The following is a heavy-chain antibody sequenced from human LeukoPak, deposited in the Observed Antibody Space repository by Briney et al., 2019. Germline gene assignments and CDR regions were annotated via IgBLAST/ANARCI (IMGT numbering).Heavy chain of an antibody. CDR2: IRNDGGNK. J-gene: IGHJ6*02. CDR1: GFSFSTYG. Sequence: GGSLRLSCATSGFSFSTYGMHWVRQAPGKGLEWVAFIRNDGGNKYYVDSVKGRFTISRDNSKNTLDLQMNSLRAEDTAVYYCARDKYYYYYGMDVWGQGTTVTVSS. V-gene: IGHV3-30*02. CDR3: ARDKYYYYYGMDV.